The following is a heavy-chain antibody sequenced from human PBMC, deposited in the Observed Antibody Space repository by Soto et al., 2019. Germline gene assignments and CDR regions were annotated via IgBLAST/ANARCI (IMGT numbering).Heavy chain of an antibody. J-gene: IGHJ4*02. CDR3: ARQRLWGTSGYYYFEN. CDR1: GHIFSNYW. D-gene: IGHD3-22*01. V-gene: IGHV5-51*01. CDR2: IYPGDSDT. Sequence: GESLKISCKGSGHIFSNYWIGWVRQMPGKGLEWMGIIYPGDSDTRYSPSFQGQVTITVDKSINTAYLQWGRLKASDTAIYYCARQRLWGTSGYYYFENWGQGTLVTVSS.